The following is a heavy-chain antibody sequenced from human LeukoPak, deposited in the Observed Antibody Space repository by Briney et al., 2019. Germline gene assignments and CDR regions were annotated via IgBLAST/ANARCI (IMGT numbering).Heavy chain of an antibody. V-gene: IGHV4-38-2*02. J-gene: IGHJ4*02. Sequence: SETLSLTCTVSGYSISSGYYWGWIRQPPGKGLEWIGSIYHSGSTYYNPSLKSRVTISVDTSKNQFSLKLSSVTAADTAVYYCARESKLFFGETKWGQGTLVTVSS. CDR1: GYSISSGYY. D-gene: IGHD3-10*01. CDR2: IYHSGST. CDR3: ARESKLFFGETK.